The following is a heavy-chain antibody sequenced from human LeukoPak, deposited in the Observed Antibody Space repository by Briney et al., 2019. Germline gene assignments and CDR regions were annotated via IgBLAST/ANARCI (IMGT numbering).Heavy chain of an antibody. Sequence: GASVKVSCKASGYTFTGYYMHWVRQAPGQGLEWMGRINPNSGGTNYAQKFQGRVTMTRDTSISTAYMELSRLRSDDTAVYYCARRPYSVGSYYELGEYYFDYWGQGTLVTVSS. CDR2: INPNSGGT. CDR1: GYTFTGYY. D-gene: IGHD1-26*01. CDR3: ARRPYSVGSYYELGEYYFDY. J-gene: IGHJ4*02. V-gene: IGHV1-2*06.